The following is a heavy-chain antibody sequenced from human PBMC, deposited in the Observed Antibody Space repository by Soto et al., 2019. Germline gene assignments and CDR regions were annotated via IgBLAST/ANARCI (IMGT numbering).Heavy chain of an antibody. V-gene: IGHV4-59*01. D-gene: IGHD3-10*01. J-gene: IGHJ4*02. Sequence: QVQLQESGPGLVKPSETLSLTCSVSGVSISSYYWSWIRQPPGKGLEWIAFISNSGSTSYNPSLKSRVTISVDTSQNQFSLKLTSVTAADTAVYYCARRGFYDYWGQGTLVTVSA. CDR3: ARRGFYDY. CDR2: ISNSGST. CDR1: GVSISSYY.